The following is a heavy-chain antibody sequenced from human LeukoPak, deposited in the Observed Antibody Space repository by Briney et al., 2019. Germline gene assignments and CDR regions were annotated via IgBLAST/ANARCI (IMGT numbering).Heavy chain of an antibody. CDR2: ISGSGGST. CDR1: GFTFSSYA. Sequence: TGGSLRLSCAASGFTFSSYAMSWVRQAPGKGLEWVSAISGSGGSTYYADSVKGRFTISRDNSKNTLYLQMNSLRAGDTAVYYCLRASYSSSWYYLDYWGQGTLVTVSS. J-gene: IGHJ4*02. CDR3: LRASYSSSWYYLDY. V-gene: IGHV3-23*01. D-gene: IGHD6-13*01.